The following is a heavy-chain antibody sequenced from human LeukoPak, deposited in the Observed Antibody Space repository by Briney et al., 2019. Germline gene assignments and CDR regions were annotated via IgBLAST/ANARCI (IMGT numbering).Heavy chain of an antibody. V-gene: IGHV3-7*01. J-gene: IGHJ4*02. CDR3: TRGGRYTSYYWQY. Sequence: PGGSLRLSCVASELIFSDFLTWGRRRRGKGREWVATIKKDGSEKYYVDSVKGRFTISRDNAENTVYLHMNSLRAEDTAVYYCTRGGRYTSYYWQYWGLGTLVTVSS. CDR2: IKKDGSEK. D-gene: IGHD4-11*01. CDR1: ELIFSDF.